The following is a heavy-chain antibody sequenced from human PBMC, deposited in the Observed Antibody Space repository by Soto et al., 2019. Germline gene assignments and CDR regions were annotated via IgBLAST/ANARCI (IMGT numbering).Heavy chain of an antibody. Sequence: QVQLVQSGAEVKKPGSSVRVSRKPSGGTFSNYGISWVRQAPGQGLEWMGGIIPMFGTAKHAQKFQGRVTITADESTSTAYMELSSLRSEDTAVYYCARHGAALNYYGMDVWGQGTTVTVSS. CDR3: ARHGAALNYYGMDV. J-gene: IGHJ6*02. CDR1: GGTFSNYG. D-gene: IGHD6-6*01. V-gene: IGHV1-69*12. CDR2: IIPMFGTA.